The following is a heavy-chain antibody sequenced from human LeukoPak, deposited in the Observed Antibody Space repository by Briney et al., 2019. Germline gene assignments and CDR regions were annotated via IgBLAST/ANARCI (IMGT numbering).Heavy chain of an antibody. D-gene: IGHD3-16*01. Sequence: PSETLSLTCTVSGGSISSSSYYWSWIRQPPGKGLEWIGYIYYSGSTNYNPSLKSRVTISVDTSKNQFSLKLSSVTAADTAVYYCARDLRGAFDIWGQGTMVTVSS. CDR3: ARDLRGAFDI. CDR1: GGSISSSSYY. V-gene: IGHV4-61*01. CDR2: IYYSGST. J-gene: IGHJ3*02.